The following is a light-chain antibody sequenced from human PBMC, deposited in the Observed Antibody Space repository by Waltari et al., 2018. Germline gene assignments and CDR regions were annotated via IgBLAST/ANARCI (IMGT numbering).Light chain of an antibody. J-gene: IGLJ2*01. Sequence: QSALTQPASVSGSPGQSITISCSGTGSDVGSYNLVSWYQQRPGKAPKLIIYEVNMRPSGVSDRFSGSKSGVTASLTISGLQAEDEAVYFCCSFATNSIVIFGGGTKLTVL. CDR2: EVN. CDR3: CSFATNSIVI. V-gene: IGLV2-23*02. CDR1: GSDVGSYNL.